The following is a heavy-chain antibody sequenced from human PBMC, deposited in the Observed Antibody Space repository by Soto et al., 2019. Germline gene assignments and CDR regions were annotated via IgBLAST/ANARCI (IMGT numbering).Heavy chain of an antibody. CDR1: GYSFTSYW. J-gene: IGHJ4*02. Sequence: PGESLKISCKGSGYSFTSYWISWVRQMPGKGLEWMGRIDPSDSYTNYSPSFQGHVTISADKSISTAYLQWGSLKASDTAMYYCARREYGISTSCVFDYWGQGTLVTVSS. V-gene: IGHV5-10-1*01. CDR3: ARREYGISTSCVFDY. CDR2: IDPSDSYT. D-gene: IGHD2-2*01.